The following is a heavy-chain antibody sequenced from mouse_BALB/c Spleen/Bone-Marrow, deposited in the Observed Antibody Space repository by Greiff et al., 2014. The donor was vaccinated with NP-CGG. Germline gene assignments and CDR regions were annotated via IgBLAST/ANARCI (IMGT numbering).Heavy chain of an antibody. CDR1: GFSLTNYG. D-gene: IGHD1-2*01. Sequence: QVQLQQSGPGLVAPSQSLSITCTVSGFSLTNYGVHWVRQPPGKGLEWLGVIWADGSTNYNSALMSRLSISKDNSKSQVFFKMNSLQTDGTAMYYCARITTATGAMDYWGQGTSVTVSS. CDR3: ARITTATGAMDY. V-gene: IGHV2-9*02. J-gene: IGHJ4*01. CDR2: IWADGST.